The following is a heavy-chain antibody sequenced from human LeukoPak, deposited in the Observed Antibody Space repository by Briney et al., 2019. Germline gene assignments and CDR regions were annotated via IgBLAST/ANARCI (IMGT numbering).Heavy chain of an antibody. D-gene: IGHD4-23*01. CDR1: GLTFSRFE. Sequence: GSLSLSCVASGLTFSRFEMNWVRQAPGKGLEWISHISTGTYIAYTDSVKGRFTISRDNAKNSLFPQMNSLRAEDTAVYYCTREQDREASATVVGDYWGQGTLVTVSS. CDR3: TREQDREASATVVGDY. J-gene: IGHJ4*02. CDR2: ISTGTYI. V-gene: IGHV3-48*03.